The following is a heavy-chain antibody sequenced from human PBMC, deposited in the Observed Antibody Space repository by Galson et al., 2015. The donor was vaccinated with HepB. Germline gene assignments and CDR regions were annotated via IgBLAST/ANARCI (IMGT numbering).Heavy chain of an antibody. V-gene: IGHV4-59*08. D-gene: IGHD5-18*01. CDR3: ARVGRGYTYGFALDF. CDR1: GGSISSYY. Sequence: SLTCTVSGGSISSYYWSWIRQPPGKGLEWIGYIHYSGSTNYNHSLNSRVTISIDTSKNQFSLKLSSVTAADTAMYYCARVGRGYTYGFALDFWGQGTLVTVSS. CDR2: IHYSGST. J-gene: IGHJ4*02.